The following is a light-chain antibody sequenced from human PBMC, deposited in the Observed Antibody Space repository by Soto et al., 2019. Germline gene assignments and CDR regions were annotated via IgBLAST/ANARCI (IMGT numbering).Light chain of an antibody. CDR2: GAS. V-gene: IGKV3-15*01. J-gene: IGKJ1*01. Sequence: EIVMTQSPATLSVSPGERATLSCRASQSVSSNLAWYQQKPGQAPRLLIYGASTRATGIPARFSGSGSGTEFTITISSLQSEDFAVYYCQQHNNWPPETFGQGTKVEIK. CDR3: QQHNNWPPET. CDR1: QSVSSN.